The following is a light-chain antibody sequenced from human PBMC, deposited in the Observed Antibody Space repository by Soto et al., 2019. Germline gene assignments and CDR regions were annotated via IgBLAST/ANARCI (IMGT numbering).Light chain of an antibody. CDR2: DVT. CDR3: CSYTSTSTYV. CDR1: SSDVGAYNY. V-gene: IGLV2-14*03. J-gene: IGLJ1*01. Sequence: QSALTQPASVSGSPGQSIAISCTGTSSDVGAYNYVSWYQHHPGKVPKLVIYDVTNRPSGISDRFSGSKSGNTASLTISGLQAEDEADFYCCSYTSTSTYVFGTGTKVTV.